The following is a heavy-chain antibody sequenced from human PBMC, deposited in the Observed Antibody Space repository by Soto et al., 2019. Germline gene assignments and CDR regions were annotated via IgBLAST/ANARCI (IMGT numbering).Heavy chain of an antibody. CDR3: ARDRGDIVVIPDAPGWFDP. J-gene: IGHJ5*02. V-gene: IGHV4-30-4*08. CDR1: GAPITSGHPY. CDR2: IDYTRRT. Sequence: QVQLQESGPRLVKPSETLSLTCSVSGAPITSGHPYWTWIRQPPGKGLEWIGYIDYTRRTFYNSSLSSRVAISMDTSKNHFSLKVTSVTAADTAMYYCARDRGDIVVIPDAPGWFDPWGHGTLVTVSS. D-gene: IGHD2-21*02.